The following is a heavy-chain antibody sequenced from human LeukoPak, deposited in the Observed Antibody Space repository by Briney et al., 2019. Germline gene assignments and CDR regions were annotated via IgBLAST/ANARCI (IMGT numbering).Heavy chain of an antibody. Sequence: GGSLRLSCAASGFTFSSYSMNWVRQAPGKGLEWVSSISSSSSYIYYADSVKGRFTISRDNAKNSLYLQMNSLRAEDTAVYYCAREHEYSYGPEFDPWGQGSLVTVSS. D-gene: IGHD5-18*01. CDR1: GFTFSSYS. J-gene: IGHJ5*02. V-gene: IGHV3-21*01. CDR3: AREHEYSYGPEFDP. CDR2: ISSSSSYI.